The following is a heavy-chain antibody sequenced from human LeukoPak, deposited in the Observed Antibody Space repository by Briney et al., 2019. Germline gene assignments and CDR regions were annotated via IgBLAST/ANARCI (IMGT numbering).Heavy chain of an antibody. V-gene: IGHV3-13*01. CDR2: IGTAGDT. CDR1: GFTFSSYD. J-gene: IGHJ4*02. Sequence: GGSLRLSCAASGFTFSSYDMHWVRQATGKGLEWVSAIGTAGDTYYPGSVKGRFTISRENAKNSLYLQMNSLRAGDTAVYYCARGRVYYGSGSYYNLFDYWGQGTLVTVSS. CDR3: ARGRVYYGSGSYYNLFDY. D-gene: IGHD3-10*01.